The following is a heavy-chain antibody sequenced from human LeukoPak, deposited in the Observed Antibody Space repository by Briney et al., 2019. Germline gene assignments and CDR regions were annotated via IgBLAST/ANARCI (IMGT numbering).Heavy chain of an antibody. V-gene: IGHV4-30-2*01. J-gene: IGHJ1*01. Sequence: PSETLSLTCTVSGGSISSRSYYWGWIRQPPGKGLEWIGYIYHSGSTYYNPSLKSRVTISVDRSKNQFSLKLSSVTAADTAVYYCARSSYCGGDCYSIYFQHWGQGTLVTVSS. CDR2: IYHSGST. D-gene: IGHD2-21*02. CDR1: GGSISSRSYY. CDR3: ARSSYCGGDCYSIYFQH.